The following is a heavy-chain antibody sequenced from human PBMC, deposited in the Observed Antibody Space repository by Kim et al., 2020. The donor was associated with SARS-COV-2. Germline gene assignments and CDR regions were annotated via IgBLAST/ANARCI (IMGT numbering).Heavy chain of an antibody. D-gene: IGHD3-9*01. V-gene: IGHV3-30*15. Sequence: ADSVKARLTISRDNAKTTLYLQMSSLGAVDTAVYYCAGGYDFLTGYGPVDYWGQGTLVTVSS. CDR3: AGGYDFLTGYGPVDY. J-gene: IGHJ4*02.